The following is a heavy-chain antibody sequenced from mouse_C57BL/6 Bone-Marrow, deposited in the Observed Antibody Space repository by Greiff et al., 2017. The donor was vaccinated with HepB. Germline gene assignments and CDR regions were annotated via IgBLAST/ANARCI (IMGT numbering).Heavy chain of an antibody. D-gene: IGHD2-1*01. V-gene: IGHV1-52*01. CDR2: IDPSDSET. J-gene: IGHJ4*01. CDR1: GYTFTSYW. Sequence: QVQLKQPGAELVRPGSSVKLSCKASGYTFTSYWMHWVKQRPIQGLEWIGNIDPSDSETHYNQKFKDKATLTVDKSSSTAYMQLSSLTSEDSAVYYCAILYYGNYGGFYYAMDYWGQGTSVTVSS. CDR3: AILYYGNYGGFYYAMDY.